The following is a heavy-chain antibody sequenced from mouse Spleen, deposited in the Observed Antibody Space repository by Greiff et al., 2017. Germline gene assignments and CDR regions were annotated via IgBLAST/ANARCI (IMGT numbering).Heavy chain of an antibody. CDR3: AREVPNWYFDV. J-gene: IGHJ1*01. V-gene: IGHV1-52*01. CDR1: GYTFTSYW. Sequence: VQLQQSGAELVRPGSSVKLSCKASGYTFTSYWMHWVKQRPIQGLEWIGNIDPSDSETHYNQKFKDKATLTVDKSSSTAYMQLSSLTSEDSAVYYCAREVPNWYFDVWGAGTTVTVSS. CDR2: IDPSDSET.